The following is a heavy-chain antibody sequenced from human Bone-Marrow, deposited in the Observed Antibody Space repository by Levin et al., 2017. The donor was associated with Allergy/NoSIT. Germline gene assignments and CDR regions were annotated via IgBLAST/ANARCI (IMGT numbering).Heavy chain of an antibody. D-gene: IGHD3-16*01. CDR2: ISQDGSQK. Sequence: HPGGSLRLSCAASGFIFTGSWMTWVRQVPGKGLEWVAHISQDGSQKAYVDSVKGRFTISRDNAKNSLYLQMNSLRVEDTAVYYCARDRGDWGQGTLVTVSS. V-gene: IGHV3-7*01. CDR3: ARDRGD. J-gene: IGHJ4*02. CDR1: GFIFTGSW.